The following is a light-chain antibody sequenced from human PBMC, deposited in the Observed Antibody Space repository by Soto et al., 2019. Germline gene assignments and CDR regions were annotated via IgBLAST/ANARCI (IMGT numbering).Light chain of an antibody. CDR2: DAS. V-gene: IGKV1-5*01. CDR3: QQRSNWPLT. J-gene: IGKJ4*01. CDR1: HSIRIW. Sequence: DIQMTQSPSTLSASVGDRVTITCRAIHSIRIWLAWYQQKPGKAPKVLIYDASSLESGVPSRFSGSGSGTDFTLTISSLEPEDFAVYYCQQRSNWPLTFGGGTKV.